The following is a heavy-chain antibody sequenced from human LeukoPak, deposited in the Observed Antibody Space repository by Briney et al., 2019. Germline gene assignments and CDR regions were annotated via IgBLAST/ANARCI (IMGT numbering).Heavy chain of an antibody. CDR1: GGSFSGYY. D-gene: IGHD3-3*01. J-gene: IGHJ6*03. Sequence: PSETLSLTCAVYGGSFSGYYWSWIRQPPGKGLEWIGEINHSGSTNYNPSLKSRVTISVDTSKNQFSLKLSSVTAADTAVYYCARLTRYDFWSGYQANYYMDVWGKGTTVTVS. CDR2: INHSGST. CDR3: ARLTRYDFWSGYQANYYMDV. V-gene: IGHV4-34*01.